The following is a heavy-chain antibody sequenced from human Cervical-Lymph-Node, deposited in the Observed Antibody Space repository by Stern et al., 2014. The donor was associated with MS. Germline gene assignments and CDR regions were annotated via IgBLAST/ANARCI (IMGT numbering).Heavy chain of an antibody. J-gene: IGHJ4*02. CDR1: GFTFRTYA. V-gene: IGHV3-30-3*01. CDR2: VSYDGTQR. D-gene: IGHD3-10*01. Sequence: VQLVQSGGGVVQPGRSLSLSCVASGFTFRTYAMHWVRQAPGKGLEWVAFVSYDGTQRNSTDSVKARFTISRGNSKNTLYLHMNSLRDEDTAVYFCARGGRGVGLEYWGQGALVTVSS. CDR3: ARGGRGVGLEY.